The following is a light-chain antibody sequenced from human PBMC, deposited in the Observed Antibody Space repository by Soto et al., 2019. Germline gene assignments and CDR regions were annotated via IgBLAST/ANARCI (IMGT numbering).Light chain of an antibody. CDR3: AVWDDSLNAWV. CDR2: SDT. CDR1: SSNIGSNY. J-gene: IGLJ3*02. Sequence: QPVLTQSPSASGTPGQRVTISCSGSSSNIGSNYVYWYRQLPGTAPKLLIYSDTQRPSGVPDRFSGSKSGTSASLAISGLQSEDEADYDCAVWDDSLNAWVFGGGTKLTVL. V-gene: IGLV1-44*01.